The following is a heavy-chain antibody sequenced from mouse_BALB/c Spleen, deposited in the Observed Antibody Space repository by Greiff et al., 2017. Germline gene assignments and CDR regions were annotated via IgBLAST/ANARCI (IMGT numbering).Heavy chain of an antibody. CDR3: ARSPQLTGTGGFAY. Sequence: EVQLQESGPSLVKPSQTLSLTCSVTGDSITSGYWNWIRKFPGNKLEYMGYISYSGSTYYNPSLKSRISITRDTSKNQYYLQLNSVTTEDTATYYCARSPQLTGTGGFAYWGQGTLVTVSA. CDR2: ISYSGST. D-gene: IGHD4-1*01. V-gene: IGHV3-8*02. J-gene: IGHJ3*01. CDR1: GDSITSGY.